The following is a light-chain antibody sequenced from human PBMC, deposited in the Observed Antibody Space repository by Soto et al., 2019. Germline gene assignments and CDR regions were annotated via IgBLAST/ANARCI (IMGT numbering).Light chain of an antibody. CDR1: SGYSNYK. Sequence: QPVLTQPPSASASLGASVTLTCTLSSGYSNYKVDWYQQRPGKGPRFVMRVGTGGIVGSKGDGIPDRFSVLGSGLNRYLTIENIQEEDESDYHCGADHGSGSNFVVVFGGGTQLTVL. CDR2: VGTGGIVG. V-gene: IGLV9-49*01. CDR3: GADHGSGSNFVVV. J-gene: IGLJ2*01.